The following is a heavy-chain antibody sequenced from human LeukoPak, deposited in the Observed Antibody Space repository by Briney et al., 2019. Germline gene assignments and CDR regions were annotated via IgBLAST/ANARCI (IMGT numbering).Heavy chain of an antibody. CDR1: GGSISSYY. Sequence: PSQTLSLTCTVSGGSISSYYWSWTRQPPGKGLEWIGYIYYSGSTNYNPSLKSRVTISVDTSKNQFSLKLSSVTAADTAVYYCARARGYSSSWYNPTGYYYMDVWGKGTTVTISS. CDR3: ARARGYSSSWYNPTGYYYMDV. D-gene: IGHD6-13*01. J-gene: IGHJ6*03. CDR2: IYYSGST. V-gene: IGHV4-59*01.